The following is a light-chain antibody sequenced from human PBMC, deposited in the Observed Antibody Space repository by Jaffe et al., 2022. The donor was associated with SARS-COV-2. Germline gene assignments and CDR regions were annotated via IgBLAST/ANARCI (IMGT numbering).Light chain of an antibody. Sequence: EIVLTQSPGTLSLSPGERATLSCRASQSVSSNYLAWYQQKPGQAPRLLIYGASTRATGIPDRFSASGSGTDFTLTISRLEPGDFAVFYCQQYGSSPKTFGQGTKVEIK. V-gene: IGKV3-20*01. CDR3: QQYGSSPKT. CDR2: GAS. CDR1: QSVSSNY. J-gene: IGKJ1*01.